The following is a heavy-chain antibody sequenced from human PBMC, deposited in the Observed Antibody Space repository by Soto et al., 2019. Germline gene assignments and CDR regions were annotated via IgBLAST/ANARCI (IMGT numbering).Heavy chain of an antibody. CDR1: GYTFTGYA. Sequence: QVQLVQSGAEEKKPGASVKVSCKASGYTFTGYAMHWVRQAPGQRLEWMGWINAGNGNTKYSQKSQGRVTITRDTSASTAYTGLRSLLPEDTAVYYCAIAVAVPADCDYGGQGTLFTASS. CDR3: AIAVAVPADCDY. J-gene: IGHJ4*02. CDR2: INAGNGNT. V-gene: IGHV1-3*05. D-gene: IGHD6-19*01.